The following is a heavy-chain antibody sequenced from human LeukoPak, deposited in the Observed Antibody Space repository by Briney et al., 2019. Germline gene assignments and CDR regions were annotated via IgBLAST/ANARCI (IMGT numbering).Heavy chain of an antibody. CDR1: GFTFSSYG. CDR3: AKSTTVTRRGYFDY. J-gene: IGHJ4*02. Sequence: GGSLRLSCAASGFTFSSYGMHWVRQAPAKGLEWVAIISYDGSNKYYADSVKGRFTISRDNSKNTLYLQMNSLRAEDTAVYYCAKSTTVTRRGYFDYWGQGTLVTVSS. CDR2: ISYDGSNK. V-gene: IGHV3-30*18. D-gene: IGHD4-17*01.